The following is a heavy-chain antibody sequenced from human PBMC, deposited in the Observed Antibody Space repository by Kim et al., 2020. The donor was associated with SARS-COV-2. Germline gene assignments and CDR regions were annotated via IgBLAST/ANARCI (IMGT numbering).Heavy chain of an antibody. CDR2: K. Sequence: KYPEDSGKGRFTISRDNSKKTLYLQMNSLRAEDTAVYYCAKESRGGAIDYWGQGTLVTVSS. CDR3: AKESRGGAIDY. D-gene: IGHD3-16*01. J-gene: IGHJ4*02. V-gene: IGHV3-33*06.